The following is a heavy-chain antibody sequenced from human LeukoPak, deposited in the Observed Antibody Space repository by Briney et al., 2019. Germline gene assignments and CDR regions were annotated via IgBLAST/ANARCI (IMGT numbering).Heavy chain of an antibody. CDR2: ISYDGSNK. CDR3: ARGEVVAAIPLGY. CDR1: GFTFSSYA. V-gene: IGHV3-30-3*01. J-gene: IGHJ4*02. Sequence: GGSLRLSCAASGFTFSSYAMHWVRQAPGKGLEWVAVISYDGSNKYYADSVKGRFTISRDNSKNTLYLQMNSLRAEDTAVYYCARGEVVAAIPLGYWGQGTLVTVSS. D-gene: IGHD2-15*01.